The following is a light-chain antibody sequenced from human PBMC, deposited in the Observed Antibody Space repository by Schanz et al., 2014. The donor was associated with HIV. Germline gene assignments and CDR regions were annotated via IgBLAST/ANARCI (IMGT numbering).Light chain of an antibody. J-gene: IGLJ1*01. CDR2: EVN. CDR1: SSDVGGYNY. Sequence: QSALTQPRSVSGSPGQSVTISCTGTSSDVGGYNYVSWYQQHPGKALKLMIYEVNKRPSGVPDRFSGSKSGNTASLIVSGLQAEDEADYYCSSYAGSSYVFGTGTKLTVL. V-gene: IGLV2-11*01. CDR3: SSYAGSSYV.